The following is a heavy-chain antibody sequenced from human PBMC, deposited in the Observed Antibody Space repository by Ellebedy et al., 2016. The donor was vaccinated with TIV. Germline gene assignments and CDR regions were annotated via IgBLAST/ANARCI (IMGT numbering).Heavy chain of an antibody. CDR1: GGSISSYY. D-gene: IGHD1-26*01. CDR2: IYYSGST. J-gene: IGHJ4*02. Sequence: SETLSLXXTVSGGSISSYYWSWIRQPPGKGLEWIGYIYYSGSTNYNPSLKSRVTISLDASKNQFSLKLSSVTAADTAVYYCARGGTSGSYGYWGQGTLVTVSS. CDR3: ARGGTSGSYGY. V-gene: IGHV4-59*08.